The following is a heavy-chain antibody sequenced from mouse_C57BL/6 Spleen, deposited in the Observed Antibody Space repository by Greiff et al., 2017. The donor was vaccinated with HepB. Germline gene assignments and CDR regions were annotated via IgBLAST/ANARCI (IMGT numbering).Heavy chain of an antibody. CDR1: GYSITSGYD. CDR3: ARWDSNFFDY. CDR2: ISYSGST. J-gene: IGHJ2*01. D-gene: IGHD2-5*01. V-gene: IGHV3-1*01. Sequence: EVQGVESGPGMVKPSQSLSLTCTVTGYSITSGYDWHWIRHFPGNKLEWMGYISYSGSTNYNPSLKSRISITHDTSKNHFFLKLNSVTTEDTATYYCARWDSNFFDYWGQGTTLTVSS.